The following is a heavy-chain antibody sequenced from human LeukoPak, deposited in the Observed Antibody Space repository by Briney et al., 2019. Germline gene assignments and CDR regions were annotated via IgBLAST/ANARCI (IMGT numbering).Heavy chain of an antibody. D-gene: IGHD3-9*01. V-gene: IGHV3-23*01. J-gene: IGHJ3*02. Sequence: PGGSLRLSCAASGFTFSSYAMSWVRQAPGKGLEWVSAISGSGGSTYYADSVKGRFTISRDNSKNTLYLQMNSLRAEDTAVYYCAKLEGGDILTASGAFDIWGQGTMVTVSS. CDR2: ISGSGGST. CDR3: AKLEGGDILTASGAFDI. CDR1: GFTFSSYA.